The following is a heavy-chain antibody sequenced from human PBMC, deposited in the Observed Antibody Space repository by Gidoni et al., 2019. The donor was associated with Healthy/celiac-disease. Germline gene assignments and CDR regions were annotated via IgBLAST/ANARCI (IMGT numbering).Heavy chain of an antibody. CDR3: AREMRRYYYYYGMDV. CDR1: GFPFISYA. Sequence: QVQLVESGGGVVQPGRSLRLSCAASGFPFISYAMHLVRQAPGKGLEWVAVISYDGSNKYYADSVKGRFTISRDNSKNTLYLQMNSLRAEDTAVYYCAREMRRYYYYYGMDVWGQGTTVTVSS. J-gene: IGHJ6*02. V-gene: IGHV3-30-3*01. CDR2: ISYDGSNK.